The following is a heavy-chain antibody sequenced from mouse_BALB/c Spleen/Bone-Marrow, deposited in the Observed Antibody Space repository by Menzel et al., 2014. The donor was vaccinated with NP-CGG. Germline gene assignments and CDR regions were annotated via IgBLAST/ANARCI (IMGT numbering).Heavy chain of an antibody. CDR2: INPYNGDT. Sequence: VQLQQSGPELVEPGASVKISCKASGYSFTGYFMNWVKQSHGKSLEWIGRINPYNGDTFYNQKFKGKATLTVDKSSGTAHMELLSLTSEDSVVYYCGREIYYGNPDYWGQGTTLTVSS. CDR3: GREIYYGNPDY. D-gene: IGHD2-1*01. CDR1: GYSFTGYF. J-gene: IGHJ2*01. V-gene: IGHV1-37*01.